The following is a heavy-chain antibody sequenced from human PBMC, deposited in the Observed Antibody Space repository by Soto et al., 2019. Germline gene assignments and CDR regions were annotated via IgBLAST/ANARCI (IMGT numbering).Heavy chain of an antibody. Sequence: SETLSLTCTVSGGSISSSSYYWGWIRQPPGKGLEWIGSIYYSGSTYYNPSLKSRVTISVDTSKNQFSLKLSSVTAADTAVYYCARRSTVAVVSWFDPWGQGTLVTVSS. D-gene: IGHD6-19*01. CDR1: GGSISSSSYY. CDR2: IYYSGST. CDR3: ARRSTVAVVSWFDP. J-gene: IGHJ5*02. V-gene: IGHV4-39*01.